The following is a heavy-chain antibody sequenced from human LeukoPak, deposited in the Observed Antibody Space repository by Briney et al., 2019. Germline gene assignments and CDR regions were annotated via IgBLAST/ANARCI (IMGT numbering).Heavy chain of an antibody. Sequence: GASVKVSCKASGYTFTGYYMHWVRQAPGQGLEWMGWINPNSGGTNYAQKFQGRVTMTRDTSTSTVYMDLSSLRSEDTALYYCARDLSIAPADYYFDYWGQGTLVTVSS. CDR1: GYTFTGYY. J-gene: IGHJ4*02. CDR2: INPNSGGT. D-gene: IGHD6-13*01. CDR3: ARDLSIAPADYYFDY. V-gene: IGHV1-2*02.